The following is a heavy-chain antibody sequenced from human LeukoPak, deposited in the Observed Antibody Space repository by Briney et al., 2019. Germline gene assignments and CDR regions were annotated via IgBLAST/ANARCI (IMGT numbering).Heavy chain of an antibody. CDR1: GFTFSGYW. J-gene: IGHJ1*01. V-gene: IGHV3-7*01. CDR3: ARTPPPQH. Sequence: GGSLRLSCAASGFTFSGYWMSWVRQAPGKGLEWVANINQDGSEKYYVDSVKGRFTISRDNAKNSLFLQMGSLRVEDTAVYYCARTPPPQHWGQGTLVTVSS. CDR2: INQDGSEK.